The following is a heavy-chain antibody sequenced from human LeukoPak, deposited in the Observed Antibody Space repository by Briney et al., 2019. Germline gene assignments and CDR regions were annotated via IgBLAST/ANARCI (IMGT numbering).Heavy chain of an antibody. CDR3: ARVGRRYSGSYYVVGPPTYFDY. V-gene: IGHV4-39*07. J-gene: IGHJ4*02. Sequence: SETLSLTCTVSGGSISSSSYYWGWIRQPPGKGLEWIGSIYYSGSTYYNPSLKSRVTISVDTSKNQFSLKLSSVTAADTAVYYCARVGRRYSGSYYVVGPPTYFDYWGQGTLVTVSS. D-gene: IGHD1-26*01. CDR2: IYYSGST. CDR1: GGSISSSSYY.